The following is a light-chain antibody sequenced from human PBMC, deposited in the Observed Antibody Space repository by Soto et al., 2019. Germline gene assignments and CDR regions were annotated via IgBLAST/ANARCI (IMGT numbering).Light chain of an antibody. CDR3: QQANSFPWT. Sequence: DIQMTQSPSSVSASVGDRVTITCRASQGSSSWLVWYQQKPGKPPKLLIYAASTLQSGVPSRFRGSGSGTDFTLTLRSLQPEDFATYYCQQANSFPWTFGQGTKVESK. V-gene: IGKV1-12*01. CDR2: AAS. CDR1: QGSSSW. J-gene: IGKJ1*01.